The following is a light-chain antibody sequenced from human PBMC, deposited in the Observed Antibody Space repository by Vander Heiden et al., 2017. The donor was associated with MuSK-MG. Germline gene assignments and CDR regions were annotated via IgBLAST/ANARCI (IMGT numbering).Light chain of an antibody. CDR2: DVT. V-gene: IGLV2-14*03. J-gene: IGLJ2*01. CDR1: SSDVGRYDF. Sequence: HSALTQPASVSGSPGQSITISCAGTSSDVGRYDFVSWYQRHPGNAPKLIIFDVTGRPSGVSDRFSGSKSGSTASLTISGLQAEDEADDYCNSYTTSLTQVFGGGTKLTVL. CDR3: NSYTTSLTQV.